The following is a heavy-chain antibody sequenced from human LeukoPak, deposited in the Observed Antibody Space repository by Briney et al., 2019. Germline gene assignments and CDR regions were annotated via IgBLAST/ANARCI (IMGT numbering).Heavy chain of an antibody. J-gene: IGHJ4*02. D-gene: IGHD3-22*01. CDR1: GFTFSSYW. CDR2: INSDGSST. V-gene: IGHV3-74*01. CDR3: ARVRTYYFHSSGYYWFYDY. Sequence: HAGGSLRLSCAASGFTFSSYWMHWVRQAPGKGLVWVSRINSDGSSTSYADSVKGRFTNSRDNAKNTLYLQMNSLRAEDTAVYYCARVRTYYFHSSGYYWFYDYWGQGTLVTVPS.